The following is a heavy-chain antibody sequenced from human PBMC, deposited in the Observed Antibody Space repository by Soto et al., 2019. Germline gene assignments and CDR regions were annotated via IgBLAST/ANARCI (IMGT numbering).Heavy chain of an antibody. D-gene: IGHD2-15*01. V-gene: IGHV3-23*01. CDR3: AKSVGGTNYYYGMDV. Sequence: EVKLLESGGGLVQPGGSLRLSCAASGFTFSLYAMSWVRQAPGKGLEWVSVISGSGGSTYYADSVKGRFTVSRDNSKNTLYLQMNSLGVEDTAVYYCAKSVGGTNYYYGMDVWGRGTTVTVSS. CDR1: GFTFSLYA. CDR2: ISGSGGST. J-gene: IGHJ6*02.